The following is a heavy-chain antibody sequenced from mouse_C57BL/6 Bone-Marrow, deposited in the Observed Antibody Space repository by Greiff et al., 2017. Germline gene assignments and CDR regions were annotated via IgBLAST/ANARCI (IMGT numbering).Heavy chain of an antibody. Sequence: QLQQSGAELVRPGASVKLSCTASGFNIKDDYMHWVKQRPEQGLEWIGWIDPENGDTEYASKFQGKATITADTSSNTAYLQLSSLTSADTAVYYCTTETTVVAPYYAMDYWGQGTSVTVSS. V-gene: IGHV14-4*01. J-gene: IGHJ4*01. CDR3: TTETTVVAPYYAMDY. CDR1: GFNIKDDY. D-gene: IGHD1-1*01. CDR2: IDPENGDT.